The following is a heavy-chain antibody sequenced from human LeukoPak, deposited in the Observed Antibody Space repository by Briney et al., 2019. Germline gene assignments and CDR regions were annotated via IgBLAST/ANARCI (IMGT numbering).Heavy chain of an antibody. Sequence: SETLSLTCTVSGGSISGDYWSWIRQPPGKGLEWIGYIYYIGSTNYNPSLKSRVTISLETSKNQFSLRLTSVTAADTAVYFCARAVPRSRYYFDYWGQGTLVTVSS. CDR3: ARAVPRSRYYFDY. V-gene: IGHV4-59*01. J-gene: IGHJ4*02. CDR1: GGSISGDY. CDR2: IYYIGST.